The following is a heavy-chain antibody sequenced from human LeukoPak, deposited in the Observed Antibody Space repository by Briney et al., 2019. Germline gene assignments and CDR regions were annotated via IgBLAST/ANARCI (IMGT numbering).Heavy chain of an antibody. V-gene: IGHV6-1*01. CDR2: TYYKSKWYS. CDR3: TRDKVTMVRGVIYDYYGMDV. CDR1: GDSVSSNSAT. Sequence: SQTLSLTCALSGDSVSSNSATRNWLRQSPSRGLEWLGRTYYKSKWYSDYAVSVRSRVTINPDTSKNQFSLQLKSVTPEDTAVYYCTRDKVTMVRGVIYDYYGMDVWGQGTTVIVSS. D-gene: IGHD3-10*01. J-gene: IGHJ6*02.